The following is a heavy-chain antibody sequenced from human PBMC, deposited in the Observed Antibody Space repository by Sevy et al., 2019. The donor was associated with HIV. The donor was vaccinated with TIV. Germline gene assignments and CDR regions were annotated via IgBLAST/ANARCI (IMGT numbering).Heavy chain of an antibody. J-gene: IGHJ5*01. Sequence: GGSLRLSCVASGFTFRSFSMHWVRQAPGKGLEWVAAIWYDGRTERYADSVQGRFTISIDNSKKTLHLQMNSLRAEDTALYYCARDAARVIVPTAGFDSWGQGTLVTVSS. CDR2: IWYDGRTE. V-gene: IGHV3-33*01. D-gene: IGHD1-1*01. CDR3: ARDAARVIVPTAGFDS. CDR1: GFTFRSFS.